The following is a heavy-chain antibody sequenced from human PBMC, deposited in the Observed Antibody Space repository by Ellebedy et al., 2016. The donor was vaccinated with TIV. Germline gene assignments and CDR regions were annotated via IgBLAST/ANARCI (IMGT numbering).Heavy chain of an antibody. J-gene: IGHJ3*02. CDR1: GGTFSSFA. Sequence: SVKVSCXASGGTFSSFAICWLRQAPGQGLEWMGGIVPIFGAAHYAQKFQGRVTITADESTSTVYMQLSSLRSEDTAVYYCARDRLPNDDSSGFFVPFDIWGQGTVVTVSS. CDR2: IVPIFGAA. V-gene: IGHV1-69*13. D-gene: IGHD3-22*01. CDR3: ARDRLPNDDSSGFFVPFDI.